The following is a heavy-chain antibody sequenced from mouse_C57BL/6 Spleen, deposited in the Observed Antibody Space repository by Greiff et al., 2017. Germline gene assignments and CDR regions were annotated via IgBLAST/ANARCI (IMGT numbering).Heavy chain of an antibody. V-gene: IGHV2-6-1*01. CDR1: GFSLTSYG. Sequence: QVQLQQSGPGLVAPSQSLSITCTVSGFSLTSYGVHWVRQPPGKGLEWLVVIWSDGSTTYNSALKSRLSISKDNSKSQVFLKMNSLQTDDTAMYYCARHEDDYDGAMDYWGQGTSVTVSS. CDR2: IWSDGST. J-gene: IGHJ4*01. D-gene: IGHD2-4*01. CDR3: ARHEDDYDGAMDY.